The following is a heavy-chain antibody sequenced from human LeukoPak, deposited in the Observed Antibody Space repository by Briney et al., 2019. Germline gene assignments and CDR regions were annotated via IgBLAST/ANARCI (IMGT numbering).Heavy chain of an antibody. V-gene: IGHV3-23*01. CDR1: AFTFSSYA. Sequence: PGGSLRLSCAASAFTFSSYAMSWVRQAPGKGLEWVSGISGSGGSTYYADSVKGRFTISRNNSKNTLHLQMNSLRAEDTAVYYCARDYYDSSAIDGDYWGQGTLVTVSS. CDR3: ARDYYDSSAIDGDY. CDR2: ISGSGGST. J-gene: IGHJ4*02. D-gene: IGHD3-22*01.